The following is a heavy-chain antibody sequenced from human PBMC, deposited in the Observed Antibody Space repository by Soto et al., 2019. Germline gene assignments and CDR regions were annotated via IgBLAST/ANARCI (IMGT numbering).Heavy chain of an antibody. D-gene: IGHD3-22*01. CDR3: AATYYYDSSRYLFDY. J-gene: IGHJ4*02. CDR2: FDPEDGET. V-gene: IGHV1-24*01. CDR1: GYTLTELS. Sequence: ASVKVSCKVSGYTLTELSMHWVRQAPGKGLEWMGGFDPEDGETIYAQKFQGRVTMTEDTSTDTAYMELSSLRSEDTAVYYCAATYYYDSSRYLFDYWGQGTLVTVSS.